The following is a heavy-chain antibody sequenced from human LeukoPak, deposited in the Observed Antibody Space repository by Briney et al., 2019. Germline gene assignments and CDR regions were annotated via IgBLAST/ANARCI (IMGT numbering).Heavy chain of an antibody. CDR1: GYTFTGYY. J-gene: IGHJ4*02. CDR3: ASKTGGSGSPFDY. CDR2: VSPHSGAT. Sequence: ASVKVSCTASGYTFTGYYMHWVRQAPGQGLEWMGWVSPHSGATNYAQKFQGRVTMTRDTSISTAYMELSRLRSDDTAVYYCASKTGGSGSPFDYWGQGTLVTVSS. V-gene: IGHV1-2*02. D-gene: IGHD3-10*01.